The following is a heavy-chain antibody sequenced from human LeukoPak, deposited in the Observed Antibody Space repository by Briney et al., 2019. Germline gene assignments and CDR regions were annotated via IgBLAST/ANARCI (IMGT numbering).Heavy chain of an antibody. V-gene: IGHV1-2*06. D-gene: IGHD5/OR15-5a*01. Sequence: ASVKVSCKASGYAFTGYYMHWVRQAPGQGLEWMGRINPNSGGTNYAQKFQGRVTMTRDTSISTAYMELSRLRSDDTAVYYCARYVWNCVYGEVRDVWGKGTTVTV. J-gene: IGHJ6*03. CDR3: ARYVWNCVYGEVRDV. CDR2: INPNSGGT. CDR1: GYAFTGYY.